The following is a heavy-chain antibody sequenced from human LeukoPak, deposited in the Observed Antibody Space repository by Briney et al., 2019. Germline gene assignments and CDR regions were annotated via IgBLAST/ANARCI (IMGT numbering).Heavy chain of an antibody. D-gene: IGHD3-3*02. CDR1: GFTFSSCD. V-gene: IGHV3-48*02. CDR3: TRNAFFDL. Sequence: GGSLRLSCAASGFTFSSCDMNWVRQAPGKGLEWVSYITGSSSTIYYADSVKGRFTISRDNAKNSLYLQMNSLRDEDTAVYYCTRNAFFDLWGRGTLVTVSS. J-gene: IGHJ2*01. CDR2: ITGSSSTI.